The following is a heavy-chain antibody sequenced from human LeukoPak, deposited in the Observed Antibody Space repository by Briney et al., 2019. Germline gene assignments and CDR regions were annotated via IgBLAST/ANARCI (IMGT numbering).Heavy chain of an antibody. CDR2: INHSGST. D-gene: IGHD6-13*01. V-gene: IGHV4-34*01. Sequence: PSETLSLTCAVYGGSFSGYYWSWIRQPPGKGLEWIGEINHSGSTNYNPSLKSRVTISVDTSKNQFSLKLSSVTAADTAVYYCASRSSSWLVFWFDPWGQGTLVTVPS. J-gene: IGHJ5*02. CDR3: ASRSSSWLVFWFDP. CDR1: GGSFSGYY.